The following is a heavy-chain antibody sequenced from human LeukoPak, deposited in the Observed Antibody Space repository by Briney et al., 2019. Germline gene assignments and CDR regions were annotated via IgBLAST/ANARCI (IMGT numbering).Heavy chain of an antibody. CDR3: ARDRSSSYYYYYGMDV. V-gene: IGHV3-30-3*01. D-gene: IGHD6-13*01. CDR1: GFTFSSYA. Sequence: GGSLRLSCAASGFTFSSYAMHWVRQAPGKGLEWVADISYDGSNKYYADSVKGRFTISRDNSKNTLYLQMNSLRAEDTAVYYCARDRSSSYYYYYGMDVWGQGTTVTVSS. J-gene: IGHJ6*02. CDR2: ISYDGSNK.